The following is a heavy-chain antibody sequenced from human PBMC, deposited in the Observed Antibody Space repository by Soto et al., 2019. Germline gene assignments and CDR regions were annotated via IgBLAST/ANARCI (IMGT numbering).Heavy chain of an antibody. CDR3: AHRRNTAHRCWFDP. V-gene: IGHV2-5*01. CDR2: IYGNDNK. J-gene: IGHJ5*02. CDR1: GFSLSTSGVA. Sequence: QITLKESGPTLVKPTQTLTLTCTVSGFSLSTSGVAVGWIRQPPGKALEWLAVIYGNDNKQYSASLNTRLTITKDTYKNQVVLTMTNMDPVDTATYYCAHRRNTAHRCWFDPWGQGTPVTVSS. D-gene: IGHD3-16*02.